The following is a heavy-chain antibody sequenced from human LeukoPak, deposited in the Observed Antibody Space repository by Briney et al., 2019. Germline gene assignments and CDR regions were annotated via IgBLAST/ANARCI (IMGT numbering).Heavy chain of an antibody. CDR3: ARGHRVPTINYFDP. Sequence: SETLSLTCTVSGSSISSGSYYWSWIRQPAGKGLEWIGRIYTSGSTNYNPSLKSRVTISVDTSKNQFSLKLSSVTVADTAMYYCARGHRVPTINYFDPWGQGTLVTVSS. D-gene: IGHD4-11*01. V-gene: IGHV4-61*02. CDR2: IYTSGST. CDR1: GSSISSGSYY. J-gene: IGHJ5*02.